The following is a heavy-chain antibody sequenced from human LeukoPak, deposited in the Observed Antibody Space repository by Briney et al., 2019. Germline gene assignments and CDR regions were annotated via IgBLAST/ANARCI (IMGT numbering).Heavy chain of an antibody. V-gene: IGHV4-34*01. J-gene: IGHJ4*02. CDR2: INHSGST. Sequence: SETLSLTCAVYGGSFSGYYWSWIRQPPGKGLEWIGEINHSGSTNYNPSLKSQVTISVDTSKNQFSLKLSSVTAADTAVYYCASQRGGLLDYWGQGTLVTVSS. D-gene: IGHD3-16*01. CDR3: ASQRGGLLDY. CDR1: GGSFSGYY.